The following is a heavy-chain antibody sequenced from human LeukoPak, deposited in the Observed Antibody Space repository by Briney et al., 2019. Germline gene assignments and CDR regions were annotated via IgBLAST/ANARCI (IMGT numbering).Heavy chain of an antibody. Sequence: GGSLRLSCAASGFTFSSYSMNWVRQAPGKGLEWVSYISSSSSTIYYADSVKGRFTISRDNAKNSLYLQMNSLRAEDTAVYYCARDLYVDIVATIPDAFYICGQGTMGTVSS. CDR3: ARDLYVDIVATIPDAFYI. CDR2: ISSSSSTI. J-gene: IGHJ3*02. CDR1: GFTFSSYS. V-gene: IGHV3-48*01. D-gene: IGHD5-12*01.